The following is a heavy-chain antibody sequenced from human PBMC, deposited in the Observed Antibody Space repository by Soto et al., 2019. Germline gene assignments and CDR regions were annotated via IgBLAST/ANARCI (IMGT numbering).Heavy chain of an antibody. Sequence: SETLSLTCTVSGGSISSSSYYWGWIRQPPGKGLEWIGSIYYSGSTYYNPSLKSRVTISVDTSKNQYSLKLSSVTAADTAVYYCARSIVLMVYANDYFDYWGQGTLVTVSS. V-gene: IGHV4-39*01. J-gene: IGHJ4*02. D-gene: IGHD2-8*01. CDR1: GGSISSSSYY. CDR3: ARSIVLMVYANDYFDY. CDR2: IYYSGST.